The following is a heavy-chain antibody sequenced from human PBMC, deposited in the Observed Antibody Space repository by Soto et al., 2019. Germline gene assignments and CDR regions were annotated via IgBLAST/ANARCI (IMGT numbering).Heavy chain of an antibody. J-gene: IGHJ3*01. D-gene: IGHD2-8*02. Sequence: QVQLVQSGAEVRKPGASVNISCWASGFTFGDNLINWVRQAPGQSLEWMGWITPVNGNTRYSQTFQGSVTISMHSSASMAYLDVTDLTSEDTAVYYCAIDILSVGPRANDAFDVWGQGTMVTVSS. CDR2: ITPVNGNT. V-gene: IGHV1-3*01. CDR3: AIDILSVGPRANDAFDV. CDR1: GFTFGDNL.